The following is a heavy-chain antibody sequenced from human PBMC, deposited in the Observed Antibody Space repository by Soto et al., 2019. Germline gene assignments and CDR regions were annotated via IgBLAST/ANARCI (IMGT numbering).Heavy chain of an antibody. CDR2: IYTSGST. J-gene: IGHJ5*02. CDR3: ARAPPIFCRGGSCYADNWFDP. D-gene: IGHD2-15*01. V-gene: IGHV4-4*07. CDR1: GGSISSYY. Sequence: SETLSLTCTVSGGSISSYYWSWIRQPAGKGLEWIGRIYTSGSTNYNPSLKSRVTMSVDTSKNQFSLKLSSVTAADTAVYYCARAPPIFCRGGSCYADNWFDPWGQGTLVTVSS.